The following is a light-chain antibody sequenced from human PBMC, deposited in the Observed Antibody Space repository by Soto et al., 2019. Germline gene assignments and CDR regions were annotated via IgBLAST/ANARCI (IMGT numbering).Light chain of an antibody. J-gene: IGKJ2*01. CDR2: GAS. V-gene: IGKV3-20*01. CDR3: QQYDSSPYT. CDR1: QSLTSNY. Sequence: EIVLTQSPGTLSLSPGDRATLSCRASQSLTSNYLAWYQQRPGQAPRLLISGASTRATGIPDRFGGTGSETYFTLTITCLEPLDFALYYFQQYDSSPYTFGQATKVHIK.